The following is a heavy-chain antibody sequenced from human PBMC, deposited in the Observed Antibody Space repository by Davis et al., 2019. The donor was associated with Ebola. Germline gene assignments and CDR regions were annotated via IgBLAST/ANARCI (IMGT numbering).Heavy chain of an antibody. CDR1: GGSISSYY. V-gene: IGHV4-59*01. D-gene: IGHD4-17*01. CDR2: IYYSGST. Sequence: MPSETLSLTCTVSGGSISSYYWSWIRQPPGKGLEWIGYIYYSGSTNYNPSLKSRVTISVDTSKNQFSLKLSSVTAADTAVYYCARDPKTTVTTRHWFDPWGQGTLVTVSS. J-gene: IGHJ5*02. CDR3: ARDPKTTVTTRHWFDP.